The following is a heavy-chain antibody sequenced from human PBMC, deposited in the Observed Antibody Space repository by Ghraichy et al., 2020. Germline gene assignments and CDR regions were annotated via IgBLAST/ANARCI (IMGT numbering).Heavy chain of an antibody. CDR1: GFTFSNFG. V-gene: IGHV3-30*18. CDR3: AKDSSGWYASLNYFYYGMDV. J-gene: IGHJ6*02. Sequence: LRLSCAASGFTFSNFGMHWVRQAPGKGLEWVALISYDGSKKYYGDSVKGRFTISRDNSKNALYLERNSLRADDTAVYYCAKDSSGWYASLNYFYYGMDVWGQGTSVTVSS. CDR2: ISYDGSKK. D-gene: IGHD6-19*01.